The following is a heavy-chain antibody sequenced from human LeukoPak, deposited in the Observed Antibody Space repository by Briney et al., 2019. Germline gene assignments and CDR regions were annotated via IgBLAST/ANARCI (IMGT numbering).Heavy chain of an antibody. CDR3: ARDRGSGYYFDY. CDR1: GFTFSSYA. CDR2: IWYDGSNK. D-gene: IGHD3-22*01. Sequence: GGSLRLSCAASGFTFSSYAMSWVRQAPGKGLEWVAVIWYDGSNKYYADSVKGRFTISRDNSKNTLYLQMNSLRAEDTAVYYCARDRGSGYYFDYWGQGTLVTVSS. V-gene: IGHV3-33*08. J-gene: IGHJ4*02.